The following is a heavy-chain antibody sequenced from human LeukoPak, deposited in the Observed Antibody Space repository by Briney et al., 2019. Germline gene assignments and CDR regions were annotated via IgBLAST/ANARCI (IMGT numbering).Heavy chain of an antibody. Sequence: PGGSLRLSCVVSEFNFGNYWMSWVRQTPGKGLEWVANIKQDGSDRYYVDSVKGRFIISRDNAKNSLYLQMNRLRDEDTAVYYCARDSAAHGGYWGQGILVTVSS. J-gene: IGHJ4*02. CDR1: EFNFGNYW. CDR3: ARDSAAHGGY. CDR2: IKQDGSDR. V-gene: IGHV3-7*03. D-gene: IGHD6-25*01.